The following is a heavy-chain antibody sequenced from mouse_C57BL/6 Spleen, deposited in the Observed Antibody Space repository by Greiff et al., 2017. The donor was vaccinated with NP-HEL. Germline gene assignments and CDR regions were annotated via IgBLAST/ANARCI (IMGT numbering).Heavy chain of an antibody. CDR3: ARYYYGSSYDY. CDR2: IYPGSGST. J-gene: IGHJ2*01. D-gene: IGHD1-1*01. Sequence: VQLQQPGAELVKPGASVKMSCKASGYTFTSYWITWVKQRPGQGLEWIGDIYPGSGSTNYNEKLKSKATLTVDTSSSTAYMQLSSLTSEDSAVYYCARYYYGSSYDYWGQGTTLTVSS. CDR1: GYTFTSYW. V-gene: IGHV1-55*01.